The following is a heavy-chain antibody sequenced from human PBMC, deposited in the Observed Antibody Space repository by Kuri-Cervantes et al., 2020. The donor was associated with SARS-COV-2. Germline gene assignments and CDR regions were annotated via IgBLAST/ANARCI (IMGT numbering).Heavy chain of an antibody. CDR2: ISPYNGNE. Sequence: ASVKVSCKASGYTFVIYGITWVRQAPGQGLEWMGWISPYNGNENYAQKFQGRVNMTTDISTNTTYMELRSLRSDDTAVYYCARIIPYYYGLDVWGQGTTVTVSS. CDR1: GYTFVIYG. CDR3: ARIIPYYYGLDV. J-gene: IGHJ6*02. V-gene: IGHV1-18*01. D-gene: IGHD3-9*01.